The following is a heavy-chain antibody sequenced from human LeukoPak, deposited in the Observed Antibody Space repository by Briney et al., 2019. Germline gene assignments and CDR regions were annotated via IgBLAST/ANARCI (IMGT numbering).Heavy chain of an antibody. J-gene: IGHJ4*02. CDR1: GFTFATYS. Sequence: TGGSLRLSCAASGFTFATYSMNWVRQAPGKGLEWVSYISRSSSTIYYADSVRGRFTISRDNAKNSLYLQMNRLRDEDTAVYYCAREPSAIPVDYWGQGTLVTVSS. D-gene: IGHD2-2*01. CDR2: ISRSSSTI. V-gene: IGHV3-48*02. CDR3: AREPSAIPVDY.